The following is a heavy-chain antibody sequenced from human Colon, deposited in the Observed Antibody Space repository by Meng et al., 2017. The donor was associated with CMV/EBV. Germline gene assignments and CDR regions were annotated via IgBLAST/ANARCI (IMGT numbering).Heavy chain of an antibody. CDR3: ARGGADGYRHDY. CDR2: INTDETTT. D-gene: IGHD5-24*01. V-gene: IGHV3-74*01. J-gene: IGHJ4*02. Sequence: SRFTFSYYWMHWVRQAPGKGLVWVSRINTDETTTTYADSVKGRFAISRDNAKNTLYLQMNSLRDEDTAVYYCARGGADGYRHDYWGRGTLVTVSS. CDR1: RFTFSYYW.